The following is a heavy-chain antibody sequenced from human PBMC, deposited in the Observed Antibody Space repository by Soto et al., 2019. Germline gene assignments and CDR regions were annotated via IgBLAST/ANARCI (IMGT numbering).Heavy chain of an antibody. V-gene: IGHV3-23*01. Sequence: PGGSLRLSCAASGFTFGSYAMSWVRQAPGKGLEWVSAISGSGGSTYYADSVKGRFTISRDNSKNTLYLQMNSLRAEDTAVYYCAKDLAARPRYYCSSSGMDVWGQGTTLTVSS. D-gene: IGHD6-6*01. CDR3: AKDLAARPRYYCSSSGMDV. CDR2: ISGSGGST. CDR1: GFTFGSYA. J-gene: IGHJ6*02.